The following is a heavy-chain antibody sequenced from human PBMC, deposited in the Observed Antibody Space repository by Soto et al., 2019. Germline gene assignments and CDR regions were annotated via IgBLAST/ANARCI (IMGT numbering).Heavy chain of an antibody. V-gene: IGHV3-53*01. CDR3: ARGLYDYVWGSYAQFDY. CDR1: GLTVSSNY. D-gene: IGHD3-16*01. J-gene: IGHJ4*02. Sequence: GGSLRLSCAASGLTVSSNYMSWVRQAPGKGLEWVSVIYSGGNTYYADSVKGRYTISRDNSKNTLFLQMNSLRAEDTAVYYCARGLYDYVWGSYAQFDYWGQGTLVTVSS. CDR2: IYSGGNT.